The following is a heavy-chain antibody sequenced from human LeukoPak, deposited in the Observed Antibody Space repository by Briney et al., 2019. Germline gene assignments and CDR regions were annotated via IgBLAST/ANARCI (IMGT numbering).Heavy chain of an antibody. D-gene: IGHD2-2*01. Sequence: GASVKVSCKASGYTFTGHYMHWVRQAPGQGPEWMGWINPNSGGTNYAQKFQGRVTMTRDTSISTAYMELSRLRSDDTAVYYCARKSLGYCSSTSCYGSMDVWGKGPRSPSPQ. CDR3: ARKSLGYCSSTSCYGSMDV. CDR1: GYTFTGHY. V-gene: IGHV1-2*02. J-gene: IGHJ6*01. CDR2: INPNSGGT.